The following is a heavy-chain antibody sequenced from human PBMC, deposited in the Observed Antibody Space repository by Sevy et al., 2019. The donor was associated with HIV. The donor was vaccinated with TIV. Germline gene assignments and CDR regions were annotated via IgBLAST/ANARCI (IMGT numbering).Heavy chain of an antibody. J-gene: IGHJ4*02. CDR2: ISSSGGTT. D-gene: IGHD2-15*01. CDR3: ARRDCSGGRCYLDY. V-gene: IGHV3-23*01. Sequence: GGSLRLSCAASGFTFTNYAMSWVRQAPGKGLEWVSAISSSGGTTYYADSVKGRFTTSRDNSKNTLYLQMDSLRAEDTAVYYCARRDCSGGRCYLDYWGQGTLVTVSS. CDR1: GFTFTNYA.